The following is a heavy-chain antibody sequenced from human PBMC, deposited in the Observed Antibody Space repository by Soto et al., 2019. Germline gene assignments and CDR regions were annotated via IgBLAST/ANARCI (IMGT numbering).Heavy chain of an antibody. Sequence: QVQLVESGGGVVQPGRSLRLSCAASGFTFSSYGMHWVRQAPGKGLEWGAVISYDGSNKYYADCVKGRFTISRDNSKNTRYLQMNSLRAEDTAVYYCAKSVDGFGASEIDYWGQGTLVTVSS. CDR2: ISYDGSNK. CDR1: GFTFSSYG. J-gene: IGHJ4*02. D-gene: IGHD3-10*01. CDR3: AKSVDGFGASEIDY. V-gene: IGHV3-30*18.